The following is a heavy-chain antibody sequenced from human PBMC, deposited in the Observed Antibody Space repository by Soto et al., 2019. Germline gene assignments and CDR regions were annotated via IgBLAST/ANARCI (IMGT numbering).Heavy chain of an antibody. CDR1: GFTFSSYW. V-gene: IGHV3-7*01. Sequence: EVQLVESGGGLVQPGGSLRLSCAASGFTFSSYWMSWVRQAPGKGLGWVANIKQDGSEKYYVDSVKGRVTISRDNAKHSLYLPINSVRDEDTAVYDCARSMAARLNWFDPWGPGTLGSVSS. CDR3: ARSMAARLNWFDP. J-gene: IGHJ5*02. D-gene: IGHD6-6*01. CDR2: IKQDGSEK.